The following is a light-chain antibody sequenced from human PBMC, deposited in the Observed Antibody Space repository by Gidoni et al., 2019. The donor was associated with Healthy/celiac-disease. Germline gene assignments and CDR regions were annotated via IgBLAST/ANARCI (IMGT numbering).Light chain of an antibody. CDR1: QSVSSN. Sequence: EIVMTQSPATLSVSPGERATLSCRASQSVSSNLAWYQQKPGQAPRLLIYGASTRATGIPARFSGSGCGTEFTLTISSLQSEDFAVYYCQQYNNWPPSITFGQGTRLEIK. CDR2: GAS. CDR3: QQYNNWPPSIT. J-gene: IGKJ5*01. V-gene: IGKV3-15*01.